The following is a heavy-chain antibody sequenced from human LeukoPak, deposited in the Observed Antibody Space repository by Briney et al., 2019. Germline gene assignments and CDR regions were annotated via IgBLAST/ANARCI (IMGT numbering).Heavy chain of an antibody. J-gene: IGHJ4*02. CDR2: IYYSGST. CDR3: ARQTGDSSGYYYKDYFDY. CDR1: GGSISSSSYY. D-gene: IGHD3-22*01. V-gene: IGHV4-39*01. Sequence: SSETLSLTCTVSGGSISSSSYYWGWIRQPPGKGLEWIGSIYYSGSTYYNPSLKSRVIISVDTSKNQFSLKLSSVTAADTAVYYCARQTGDSSGYYYKDYFDYWGQGTLVTVSS.